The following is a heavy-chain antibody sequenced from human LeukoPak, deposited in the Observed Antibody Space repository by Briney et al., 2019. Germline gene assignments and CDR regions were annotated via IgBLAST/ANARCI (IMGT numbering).Heavy chain of an antibody. V-gene: IGHV1-69*13. J-gene: IGHJ6*03. Sequence: ASVKVSCKASGGTFSSYAISWVRQAPGQGLEWMGGIIPIFGTANYAQKFQGRVTITADESTSTAYMELSSLRSEDTAVYYCARCGMLALGYYYYYYMDVWGKGTTVTVSS. CDR2: IIPIFGTA. D-gene: IGHD2-8*01. CDR3: ARCGMLALGYYYYYYMDV. CDR1: GGTFSSYA.